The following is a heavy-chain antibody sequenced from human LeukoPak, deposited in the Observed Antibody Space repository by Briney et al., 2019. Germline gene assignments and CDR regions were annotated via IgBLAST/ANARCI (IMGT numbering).Heavy chain of an antibody. V-gene: IGHV4-39*01. CDR1: GGSISSSSYY. Sequence: SETLSLTCTVSGGSISSSSYYWGWIRQPPGKGLEWIGSIYYSGSTYYNPSLKSRVTISVDTSKNQFSLKLSSVTAADTAAYYCARHAWLQSHSDYWGQGTLVTVSS. CDR2: IYYSGST. J-gene: IGHJ4*02. CDR3: ARHAWLQSHSDY. D-gene: IGHD5-24*01.